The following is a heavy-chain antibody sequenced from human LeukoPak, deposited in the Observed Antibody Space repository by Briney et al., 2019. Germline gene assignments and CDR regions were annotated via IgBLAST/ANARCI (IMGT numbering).Heavy chain of an antibody. CDR2: IYYSGST. Sequence: PSETLSLTCTVSGGSLSSGGYYWGWIRQHPVKGLEWMGYIYYSGSTYYNPSLKSRVTISVDTSKNQFSLKLSSVTAADTAVYYCARDHGLYGSGSYYSYFDYWGQGTLVTVSS. D-gene: IGHD3-10*01. J-gene: IGHJ4*02. CDR1: GGSLSSGGYY. V-gene: IGHV4-31*03. CDR3: ARDHGLYGSGSYYSYFDY.